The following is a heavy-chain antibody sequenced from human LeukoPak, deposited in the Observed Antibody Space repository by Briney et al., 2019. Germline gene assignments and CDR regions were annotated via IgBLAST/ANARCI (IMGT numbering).Heavy chain of an antibody. Sequence: SETLSLTRTVSGGSISSYYWSWIRQPPGKGLEWIGYIYYSGSTNYNPSLKSRVTISVDTSKNQFSLKLSSVTAADTAVYYCARVEGRGYCSGGSCYPYYFDYWGQGTLVTVSS. CDR1: GGSISSYY. J-gene: IGHJ4*02. V-gene: IGHV4-59*01. D-gene: IGHD2-15*01. CDR2: IYYSGST. CDR3: ARVEGRGYCSGGSCYPYYFDY.